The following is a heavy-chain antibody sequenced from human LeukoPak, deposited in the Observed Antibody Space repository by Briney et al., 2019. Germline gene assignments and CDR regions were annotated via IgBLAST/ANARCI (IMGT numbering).Heavy chain of an antibody. J-gene: IGHJ4*02. Sequence: SETLSLTCSVSGASITNYYWSWIRQPPGKGLEWIGYIYHSGSTYYNPSLRSRVTISVDRSKNQFSLKLSSVTAADTAVYYCARGTARHPFDYWGQGTLVTVSS. CDR2: IYHSGST. D-gene: IGHD6-6*01. CDR3: ARGTARHPFDY. V-gene: IGHV4-59*12. CDR1: GASITNYY.